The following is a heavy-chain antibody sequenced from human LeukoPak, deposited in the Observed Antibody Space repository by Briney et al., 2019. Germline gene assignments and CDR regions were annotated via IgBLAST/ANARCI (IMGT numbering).Heavy chain of an antibody. CDR3: ARQPDDFSGWNNGQDFFDY. Sequence: GGSLRLSCAVSGFTVSRYYMSWVRQAPGKGLEWVSIIYSGDNTYYADSVKGRFTISRDNSKNTLFLQMNSLRAEDTAVYYCARQPDDFSGWNNGQDFFDYWGQGTLVTVSS. J-gene: IGHJ4*02. CDR1: GFTVSRYY. D-gene: IGHD6-19*01. CDR2: IYSGDNT. V-gene: IGHV3-66*04.